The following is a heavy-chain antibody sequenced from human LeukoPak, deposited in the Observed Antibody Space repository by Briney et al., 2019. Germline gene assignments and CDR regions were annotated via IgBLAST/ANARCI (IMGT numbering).Heavy chain of an antibody. CDR3: ARDRDTAIWSDAFDI. Sequence: GGSLRLSCAASGFTFRNYAMNWVRQAPGKGLEWVAIISYDGSNEYYADSVKGRFTISRDNSKNTLYLQMNSLRAEDTAVYYCARDRDTAIWSDAFDIWGQGTMVTVSS. CDR2: ISYDGSNE. CDR1: GFTFRNYA. J-gene: IGHJ3*02. D-gene: IGHD5-18*01. V-gene: IGHV3-30-3*01.